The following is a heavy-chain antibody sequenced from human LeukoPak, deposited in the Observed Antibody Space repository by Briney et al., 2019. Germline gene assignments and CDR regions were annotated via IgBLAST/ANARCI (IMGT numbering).Heavy chain of an antibody. V-gene: IGHV4-59*11. CDR3: ARWGTTVFGDSWFDP. CDR1: GGSISSHY. J-gene: IGHJ5*02. D-gene: IGHD4-11*01. Sequence: PSETLSLTCTVSGGSISSHYWSWIRQPPGKGLEWIGYIYYSGSTNYNPSLKSRVTISVDTSKNQLSLKLSSVTAADTAVYYCARWGTTVFGDSWFDPWGQGTLVTVSS. CDR2: IYYSGST.